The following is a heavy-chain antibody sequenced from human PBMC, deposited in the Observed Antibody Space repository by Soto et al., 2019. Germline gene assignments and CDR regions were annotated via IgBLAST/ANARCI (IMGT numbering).Heavy chain of an antibody. J-gene: IGHJ6*02. CDR3: AKDMLSDYYGMDV. CDR1: GFTFSSYG. CDR2: ISYDGSNK. Sequence: QVQLVESGGGVVQPGRSLRLSCAASGFTFSSYGMHWVRQAPGKGLEWVAVISYDGSNKYYADSVKGRFTISRDNSKNTLYLQMNSLRAEDTAVYYCAKDMLSDYYGMDVWGQGTTVTVSS. V-gene: IGHV3-30*18. D-gene: IGHD2-8*01.